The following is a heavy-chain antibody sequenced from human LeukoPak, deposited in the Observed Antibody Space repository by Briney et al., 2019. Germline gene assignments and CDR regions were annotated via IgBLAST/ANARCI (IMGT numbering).Heavy chain of an antibody. CDR2: IWYDGSNK. CDR1: GFMFSSYG. V-gene: IGHV3-33*01. CDR3: ARDHGYCSGGNCPLYGMDV. J-gene: IGHJ6*02. D-gene: IGHD2-15*01. Sequence: PGGSLRLSCVASGFMFSSYGMHWVRQAPGKGLEWVAVIWYDGSNKYYVDSVKGRFTISRDNSKNALYLQMNSLRAEDTAEYYCARDHGYCSGGNCPLYGMDVWGQGTTVTVSS.